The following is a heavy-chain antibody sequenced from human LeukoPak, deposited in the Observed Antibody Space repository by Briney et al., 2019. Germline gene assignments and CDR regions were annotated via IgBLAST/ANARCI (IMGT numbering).Heavy chain of an antibody. CDR3: AKNRGHCVDGVCHNYYCMDV. J-gene: IGHJ6*03. CDR2: VSGSAGRT. Sequence: GGSLGLSCAASGFTFSSFAMTWVRQAPGKGLEWVSTVSGSAGRTDYADSVKGRFTISRDNLKNTLYLQMNGLRAEDTAVYYCAKNRGHCVDGVCHNYYCMDVWGRGTTVTVSS. D-gene: IGHD2-8*02. CDR1: GFTFSSFA. V-gene: IGHV3-23*01.